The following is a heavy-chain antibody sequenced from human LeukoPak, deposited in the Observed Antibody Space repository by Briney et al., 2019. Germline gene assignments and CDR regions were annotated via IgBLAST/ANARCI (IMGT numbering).Heavy chain of an antibody. V-gene: IGHV1-24*01. J-gene: IGHJ4*02. CDR2: FDPEDGET. Sequence: ASVKVSCKVSGYTLTELSMHWVRQAPGKGLEWMGGFDPEDGETIYAQKFQGRVTMTEDTSTDTAYMELSSLRSEDTAVYYCATRGATYCSGGSCYDTDYWGQGTLVTVSS. D-gene: IGHD2-15*01. CDR1: GYTLTELS. CDR3: ATRGATYCSGGSCYDTDY.